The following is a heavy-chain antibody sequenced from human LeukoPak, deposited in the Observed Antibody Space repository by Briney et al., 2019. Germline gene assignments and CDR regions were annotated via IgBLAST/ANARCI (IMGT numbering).Heavy chain of an antibody. CDR3: TTDDHGGNKFDY. J-gene: IGHJ4*02. CDR2: IKSKTDGGTT. Sequence: GGSLRLSCAASGFTFSDYYMSWIRQAPGKGLEWVGRIKSKTDGGTTDYAAPVKGRFTISRDDSKNTLYLQMNSLKTEDTAVYYCTTDDHGGNKFDYWGQGTLVTVSS. V-gene: IGHV3-15*01. CDR1: GFTFSDYY. D-gene: IGHD4-23*01.